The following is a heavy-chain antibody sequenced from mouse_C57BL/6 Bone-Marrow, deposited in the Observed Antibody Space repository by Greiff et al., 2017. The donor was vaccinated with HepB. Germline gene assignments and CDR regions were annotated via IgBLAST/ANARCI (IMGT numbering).Heavy chain of an antibody. V-gene: IGHV1-69*01. CDR3: ARGEYYGSRYNY. D-gene: IGHD1-1*01. Sequence: QVQLQQPGAELVMPGASVKLSCKASGYTFTSYWMHWVKQRPGQGLEWIGEIDPSDSYTNYNQKFKGKSTLTVDKSSSTAYMQLSSLTSEDSAVYYCARGEYYGSRYNYGGKGTTLTVSS. CDR2: IDPSDSYT. CDR1: GYTFTSYW. J-gene: IGHJ2*01.